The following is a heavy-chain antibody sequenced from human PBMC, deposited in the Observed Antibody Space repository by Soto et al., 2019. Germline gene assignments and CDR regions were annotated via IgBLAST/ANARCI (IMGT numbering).Heavy chain of an antibody. D-gene: IGHD3-3*01. CDR3: AKELGTYYDFWSGSYYYYGMDV. J-gene: IGHJ6*02. Sequence: PGGSLRLSCAASGFTFSSYAMSWVRQAPGKGLEWVSAISGSGGSTYYADSVKGRFTISRDNSKNTLYLQMNSLRAEDTAVYYCAKELGTYYDFWSGSYYYYGMDVWGQGTTVTVSS. CDR1: GFTFSSYA. CDR2: ISGSGGST. V-gene: IGHV3-23*01.